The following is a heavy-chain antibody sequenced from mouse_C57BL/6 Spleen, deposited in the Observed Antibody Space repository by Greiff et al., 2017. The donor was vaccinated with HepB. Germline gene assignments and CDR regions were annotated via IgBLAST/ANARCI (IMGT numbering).Heavy chain of an antibody. Sequence: QVQLKESGAELVKPGASVKISCKASGYAFSSYWMNWVKQRPGKGLEWIGQIYPGDGDTNYNGKFKGKATLTADKSSSTAYMQLSSLTSEDSAVYFCASAGGPYWYFDVWGTGTTVTVSS. D-gene: IGHD4-1*01. CDR1: GYAFSSYW. CDR2: IYPGDGDT. J-gene: IGHJ1*03. V-gene: IGHV1-80*01. CDR3: ASAGGPYWYFDV.